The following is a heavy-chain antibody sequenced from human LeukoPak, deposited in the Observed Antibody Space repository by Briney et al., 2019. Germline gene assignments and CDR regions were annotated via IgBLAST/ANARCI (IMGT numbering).Heavy chain of an antibody. CDR1: GGTFSSYA. CDR3: ARALGGGSIPWGGMDV. D-gene: IGHD3-16*01. CDR2: IIPIFGTA. J-gene: IGHJ6*02. Sequence: SVKVSCKASGGTFSSYAISWVRQAPGQGLEWMGGIIPIFGTANYAQKFQGRVTITADESTSTAYMELSSLRSEDTAVYYGARALGGGSIPWGGMDVWGQGTTVTVSS. V-gene: IGHV1-69*13.